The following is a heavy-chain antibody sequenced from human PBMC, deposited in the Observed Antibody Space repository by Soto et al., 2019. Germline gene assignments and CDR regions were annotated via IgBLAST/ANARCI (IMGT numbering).Heavy chain of an antibody. CDR3: AKVDYGDYEGDYYGMDV. J-gene: IGHJ6*02. Sequence: EVQLLESGGGLVQPGGSLRLSCAASGFTFSSYAMSWVRQAPGKGLEWVSAISGSGGSTYYADSVKGRFTISRDNSKNTLYLQMNSLRAEDTAVYYCAKVDYGDYEGDYYGMDVWGQGTTVTVSS. CDR1: GFTFSSYA. V-gene: IGHV3-23*01. D-gene: IGHD4-17*01. CDR2: ISGSGGST.